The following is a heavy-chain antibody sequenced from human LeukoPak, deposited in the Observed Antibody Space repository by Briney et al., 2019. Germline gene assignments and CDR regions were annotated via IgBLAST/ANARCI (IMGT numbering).Heavy chain of an antibody. CDR3: ARGLGFGEVGKQYVY. V-gene: IGHV3-13*04. CDR1: GFTFSSYD. D-gene: IGHD3-10*01. CDR2: IGTAGDT. Sequence: GGSLRLSCAASGFTFSSYDMHWVRQATGEGLEWVTAIGTAGDTYYPGSVKGRFTISRENAKNSLYLQMNSLRAGDTAVYYCARGLGFGEVGKQYVYWGQGTLVTVSS. J-gene: IGHJ4*02.